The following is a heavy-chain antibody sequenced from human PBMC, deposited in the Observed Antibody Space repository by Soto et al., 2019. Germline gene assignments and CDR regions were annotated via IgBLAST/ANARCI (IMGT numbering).Heavy chain of an antibody. CDR3: ATLKSTSCCGNLFDP. Sequence: GASVKVSCKASGGTFSSYTISWVRQAPGQGLEWMGRIIPILGIANYAQKFQGRVTITADKSTSTAYMELSSLRSEDTAVYYCATLKSTSCCGNLFDPWGQGTLVTVSS. CDR2: IIPILGIA. V-gene: IGHV1-69*02. D-gene: IGHD2-2*01. J-gene: IGHJ5*02. CDR1: GGTFSSYT.